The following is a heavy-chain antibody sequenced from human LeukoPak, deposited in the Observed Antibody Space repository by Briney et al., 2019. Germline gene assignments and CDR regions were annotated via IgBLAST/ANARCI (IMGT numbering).Heavy chain of an antibody. CDR1: GGSISSSY. D-gene: IGHD2-21*01. Sequence: PSETLSLTCTVSGGSISSSYWSWIRQSPGKGLEWIGYIHHSGSTNSNPPLKSRVTISLDTPKNQFSLKLSSVTAADTAVYYCVRWQYCGGNCYFSAFDIWGQGTMVTVSS. V-gene: IGHV4-59*01. CDR3: VRWQYCGGNCYFSAFDI. CDR2: IHHSGST. J-gene: IGHJ3*02.